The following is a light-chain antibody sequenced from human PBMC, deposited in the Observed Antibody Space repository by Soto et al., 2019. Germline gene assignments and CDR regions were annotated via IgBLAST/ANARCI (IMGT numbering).Light chain of an antibody. J-gene: IGKJ3*01. CDR1: QSISSW. Sequence: DIQMTQSPSTLSASVGDRVTITCRASQSISSWLAWYQQKPGKAPKLLIYDASSLESGVPSRFSGSGSGTEFTLTISSRQPDDFATYYCQQYNSYLFTFGPGTKVDIK. V-gene: IGKV1-5*01. CDR2: DAS. CDR3: QQYNSYLFT.